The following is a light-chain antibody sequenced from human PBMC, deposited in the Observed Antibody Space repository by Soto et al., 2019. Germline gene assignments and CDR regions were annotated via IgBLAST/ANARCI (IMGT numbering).Light chain of an antibody. CDR1: SSDVGGYDY. J-gene: IGLJ2*01. CDR3: CSFTSITGVVV. V-gene: IGLV2-14*03. CDR2: DVS. Sequence: QSVLTQPASVSGSPGQSITISCTGSSSDVGGYDYVAWYQQHPGKAPKLLIYDVSDRPSGVSNRFSGSKSGNSASLTMSGRQAEDAADYYCCSFTSITGVVVFGGGTQLTVL.